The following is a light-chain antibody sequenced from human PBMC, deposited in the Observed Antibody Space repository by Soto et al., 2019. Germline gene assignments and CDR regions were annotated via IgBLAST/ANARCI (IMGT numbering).Light chain of an antibody. CDR3: QQYGSSPWYT. CDR1: QSVSSSY. Sequence: EIVLTQSPGTLSLSPGERATLSCRASQSVSSSYLAWYKQKPGQAPRLLIYGASSKSTGIPDRFSCSGSGTDFTLTISRREPEDFAVYYCQQYGSSPWYTFGQGTKLEIK. V-gene: IGKV3-20*01. J-gene: IGKJ2*01. CDR2: GAS.